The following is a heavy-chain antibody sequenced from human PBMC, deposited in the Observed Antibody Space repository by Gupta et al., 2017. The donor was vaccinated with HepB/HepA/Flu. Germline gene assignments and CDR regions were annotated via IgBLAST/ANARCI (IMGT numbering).Heavy chain of an antibody. CDR3: ARTDWFDP. CDR1: GFSFSTYW. CDR2: IKNDGSST. Sequence: EIQLVESGGGFVQPGGSLRLPCVPSGFSFSTYWMHWVRQVPGKGLGWVARIKNDGSSTHYADSVRGRFTISRDNAKNTLYLQMNSLSVEDTAVYYCARTDWFDPWGQGTLVTVSS. J-gene: IGHJ5*02. V-gene: IGHV3-74*01.